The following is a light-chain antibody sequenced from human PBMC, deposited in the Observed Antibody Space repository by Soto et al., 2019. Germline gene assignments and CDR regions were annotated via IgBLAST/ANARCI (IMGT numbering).Light chain of an antibody. CDR1: QSISSY. J-gene: IGKJ1*01. Sequence: DIQMTQSPSSLSASVGDRVTITCRASQSISSYLNWYQQKPGKAPKLLIYAASSLQSGVPSRFSGSGSGTDFTLTISSLQPEDFATYYCQQSYNKPPTFGQGTKVDIK. CDR3: QQSYNKPPT. CDR2: AAS. V-gene: IGKV1-39*01.